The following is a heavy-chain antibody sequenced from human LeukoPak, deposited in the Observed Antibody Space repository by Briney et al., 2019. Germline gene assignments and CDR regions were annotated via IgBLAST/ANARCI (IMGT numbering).Heavy chain of an antibody. CDR1: GFTFSGYS. J-gene: IGHJ3*01. CDR2: ISSSGSNI. V-gene: IGHV3-21*01. Sequence: KPGGSLRLSCAASGFTFSGYSMNWVRQAPGKGLEWVSSISSSGSNIYCADSVKGRFTISRDNGKNSLYLQMNSLRAEDTAVYYCARGYPSDWGQGTMVTVSS. CDR3: ARGYPSD. D-gene: IGHD1-26*01.